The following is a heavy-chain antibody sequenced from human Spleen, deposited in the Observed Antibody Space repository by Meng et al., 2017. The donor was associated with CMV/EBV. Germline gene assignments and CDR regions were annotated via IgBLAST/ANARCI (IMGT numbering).Heavy chain of an antibody. V-gene: IGHV3-53*01. CDR2: IFGGDADT. CDR3: VRGQSLYYEPD. J-gene: IGHJ4*02. D-gene: IGHD3-3*01. CDR1: GFSVRSNY. Sequence: GGSLRLSCAASGFSVRSNYMTWVRQAPGKGLEWVSVIFGGDADTYYADPVKGRFTISRDNSKNTPYLQMNSLRAEDTAVYYCVRGQSLYYEPDWGQGTLVTVSS.